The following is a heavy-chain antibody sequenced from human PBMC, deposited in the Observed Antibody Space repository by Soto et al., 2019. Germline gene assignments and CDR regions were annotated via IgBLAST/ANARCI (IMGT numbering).Heavy chain of an antibody. Sequence: SETLSLTCAVYSGSFSGYYWSWIRQPPGKGLEWIGEINHSGSTNYNPSLKSRVTISVDTSKNQFSLNLNSVTAADTAVYSCARVQLPGWYFDLGGRGTLVTVSS. CDR2: INHSGST. V-gene: IGHV4-34*01. D-gene: IGHD3-10*01. CDR3: ARVQLPGWYFDL. J-gene: IGHJ2*01. CDR1: SGSFSGYY.